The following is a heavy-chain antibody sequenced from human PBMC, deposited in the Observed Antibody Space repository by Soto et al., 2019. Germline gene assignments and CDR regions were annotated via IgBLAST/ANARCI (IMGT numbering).Heavy chain of an antibody. D-gene: IGHD3-3*01. CDR3: ATSYDAPRLTQNWFDP. V-gene: IGHV4-31*03. CDR2: IFYGGST. J-gene: IGHJ5*02. CDR1: GASINSGGYY. Sequence: QVQLQESGPGLVKPSETLSLTCSVSGASINSGGYYWTWIRQRPGKGLEWIGHIFYGGSTDYNPSPKSRVSISVDTSKNHFSLNLSSVTAADTGVYYCATSYDAPRLTQNWFDPWGQGTLVTVSS.